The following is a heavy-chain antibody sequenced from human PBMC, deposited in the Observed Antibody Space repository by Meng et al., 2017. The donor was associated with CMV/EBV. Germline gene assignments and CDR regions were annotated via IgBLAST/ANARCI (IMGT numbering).Heavy chain of an antibody. CDR2: IYTSGST. J-gene: IGHJ5*02. CDR3: ARDLMNCSSTSCANWFDP. D-gene: IGHD2-2*01. CDR1: GGSISSYY. Sequence: HVQLQESGPGLVKPSETLYLTCTVSGGSISSYYWSWIRQPAGKGLEWIGRIYTSGSTNYNPSLKSRVTMSVDTSKNQFSLKLSSVTAADTAVYYCARDLMNCSSTSCANWFDPWGQGTLVTVSS. V-gene: IGHV4-4*07.